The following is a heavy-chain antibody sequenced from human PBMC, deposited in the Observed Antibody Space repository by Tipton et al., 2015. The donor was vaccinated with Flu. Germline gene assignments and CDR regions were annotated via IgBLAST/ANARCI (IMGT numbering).Heavy chain of an antibody. CDR3: ARDQGFGDGLAYDYYLLDV. CDR2: IYYSGST. V-gene: IGHV4-31*02. D-gene: IGHD3-10*01. Sequence: LRLSCTVSGDSISSGGAYWSWIRQHPGKGLEWIGGIYYSGSTYYSPSLKSRLTITIHTSENQYSLKLNSVTAAHTAVYYCARDQGFGDGLAYDYYLLDVWGQGTTVTVSS. J-gene: IGHJ6*02. CDR1: GDSISSGGAY.